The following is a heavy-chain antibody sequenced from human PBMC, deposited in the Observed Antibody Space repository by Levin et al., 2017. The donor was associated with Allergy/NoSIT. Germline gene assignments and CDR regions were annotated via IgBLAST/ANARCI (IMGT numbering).Heavy chain of an antibody. V-gene: IGHV1-2*02. D-gene: IGHD3-9*01. CDR1: GYTFTGYY. J-gene: IGHJ3*02. CDR2: INPNSGGT. Sequence: ASVKVSCKASGYTFTGYYMHWVRQAPGQGLEWMGWINPNSGGTNYAQKFQGRVTMTRDTSISTAYMELSRLRSDDTAVYYCARDKLRYFDWLLYRDAFDIWGQGTMVTVSS. CDR3: ARDKLRYFDWLLYRDAFDI.